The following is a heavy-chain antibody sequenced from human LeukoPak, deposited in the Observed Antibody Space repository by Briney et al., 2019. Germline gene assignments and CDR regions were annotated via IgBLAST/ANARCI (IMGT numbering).Heavy chain of an antibody. CDR2: ISFDGGNK. V-gene: IGHV3-30-3*01. CDR1: GFTFSMSA. J-gene: IGHJ4*02. D-gene: IGHD6-13*01. CDR3: ARGRAGIAAAGFDY. Sequence: GGSLRLSCATSGFTFSMSAMHWVRLAPGKGLDWVAVISFDGGNKFYADSVKGRFSISRDNSKNTLYLRMNSLGLDDTAVYFCARGRAGIAAAGFDYWGQGTLVTVSS.